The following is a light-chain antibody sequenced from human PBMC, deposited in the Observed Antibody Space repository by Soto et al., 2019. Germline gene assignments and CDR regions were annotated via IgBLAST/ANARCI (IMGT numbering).Light chain of an antibody. Sequence: DIVMTQSPDSLAVSLGERATINCKFSQSVLYSSNNNNYLAWYQQKPGQPPKLLIYWASTRESGVPDRFSGSGTGTEFTPTISSLQAEDVAFYYCQQYYSTPFTFGPGTKVDIK. CDR3: QQYYSTPFT. J-gene: IGKJ3*01. V-gene: IGKV4-1*01. CDR2: WAS. CDR1: QSVLYSSNNNNY.